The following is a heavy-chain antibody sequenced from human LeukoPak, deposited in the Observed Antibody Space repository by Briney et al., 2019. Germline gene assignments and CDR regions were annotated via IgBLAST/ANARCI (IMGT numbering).Heavy chain of an antibody. CDR1: GYTFTRYA. J-gene: IGHJ6*03. CDR3: ARRYDYHYYYMDV. D-gene: IGHD1-1*01. V-gene: IGHV1-18*01. Sequence: ASVKVSCKASGYTFTRYAISWVRQAPGQGLEWMGWISVYNGNTNYAQKLQGRVTMTTDTSTSTAYMELRSLRLDDTAVYYCARRYDYHYYYMDVWGKGTMVSVSS. CDR2: ISVYNGNT.